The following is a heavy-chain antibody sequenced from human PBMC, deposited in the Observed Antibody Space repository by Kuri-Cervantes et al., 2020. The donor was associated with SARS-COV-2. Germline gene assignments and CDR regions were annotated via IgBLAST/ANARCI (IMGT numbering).Heavy chain of an antibody. D-gene: IGHD5-24*01. J-gene: IGHJ4*02. CDR3: ARDRLEEATNDY. CDR2: TRSEGITK. CDR1: GFTFSNYG. Sequence: GGSLRLSCAASGFTFSNYGTHWVRQAPGKGLEWVAFTRSEGITKYYGDSVRGRFTISRDNAKNSLYLQMNSLRAEDTAVYYCARDRLEEATNDYWGQGTLVTVSS. V-gene: IGHV3-30*02.